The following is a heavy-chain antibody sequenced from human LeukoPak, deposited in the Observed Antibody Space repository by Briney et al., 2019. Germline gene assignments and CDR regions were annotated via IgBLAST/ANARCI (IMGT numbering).Heavy chain of an antibody. CDR1: GGSISSYY. V-gene: IGHV4-59*01. J-gene: IGHJ4*02. CDR3: ARVRYSSGWYPFDY. D-gene: IGHD6-19*01. Sequence: SGTLSLTCTVSGGSISSYYWSWIRQPPGKGLEWIGYIYYSGNTNYNPSLKSRVTISVDTSKNQFSLKLSSVTAADTAVYYCARVRYSSGWYPFDYWGQGTLVTVSS. CDR2: IYYSGNT.